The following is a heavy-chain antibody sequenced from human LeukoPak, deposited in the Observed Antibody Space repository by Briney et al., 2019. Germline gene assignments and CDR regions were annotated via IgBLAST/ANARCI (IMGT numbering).Heavy chain of an antibody. V-gene: IGHV3-9*01. D-gene: IGHD5-24*01. Sequence: GGSLRLSCAASGFDFGNYAMHWVRQAPGKGLQWVSGINWSSKMVAYAASVKGRFTISRDNAKNSLYLQMNSLTSEDTAFYFCAKGSLEMATVDFEFWGQGALVTVSS. CDR1: GFDFGNYA. J-gene: IGHJ4*02. CDR2: INWSSKMV. CDR3: AKGSLEMATVDFEF.